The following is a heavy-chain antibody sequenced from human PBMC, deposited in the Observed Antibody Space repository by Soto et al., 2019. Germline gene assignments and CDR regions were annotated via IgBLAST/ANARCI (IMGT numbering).Heavy chain of an antibody. V-gene: IGHV1-46*01. D-gene: IGHD4-17*01. CDR1: GYTFTSYY. Sequence: ASVKVSCKASGYTFTSYYMHWVRQAPGQGLEWMGIINPSGGSTSYAQKFQGRVTMTRDTSTSTVYMELSSLRSEDTAVYYCAAGGPGGDYDGGSVYWGQGTLLTVSS. CDR2: INPSGGST. J-gene: IGHJ4*02. CDR3: AAGGPGGDYDGGSVY.